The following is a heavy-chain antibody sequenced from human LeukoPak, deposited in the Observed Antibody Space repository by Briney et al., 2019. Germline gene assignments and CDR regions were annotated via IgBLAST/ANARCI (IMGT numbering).Heavy chain of an antibody. CDR3: ARSDWFDP. CDR1: GFTFRGYW. V-gene: IGHV3-74*01. Sequence: GGSLRLSCAASGFTFRGYWMHWFRQAPGKGLVWVSRIRGDGSTSSYADSVKGRFTVSRDNAKNTMYLQMSSLRTEDTAVYYCARSDWFDPWGQGTLVTVSS. CDR2: IRGDGSTS. J-gene: IGHJ5*02.